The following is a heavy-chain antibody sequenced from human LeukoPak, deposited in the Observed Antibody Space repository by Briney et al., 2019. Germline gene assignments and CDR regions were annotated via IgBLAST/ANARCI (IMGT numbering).Heavy chain of an antibody. D-gene: IGHD5-24*01. J-gene: IGHJ4*02. V-gene: IGHV3-53*01. CDR3: ARTLVGMATGYYFDY. CDR1: GFTFSTFA. CDR2: IYSGGST. Sequence: PGGSLRLSCAASGFTFSTFAMSWVRQAPGKGLEWVSVIYSGGSTYYADSVKGRSTISRDNSKNTLYLQMNSLRAEDTAVYYCARTLVGMATGYYFDYWGQGTLVTVSS.